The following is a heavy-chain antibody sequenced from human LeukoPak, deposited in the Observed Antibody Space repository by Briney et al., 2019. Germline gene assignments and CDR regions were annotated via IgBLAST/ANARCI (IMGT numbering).Heavy chain of an antibody. CDR2: IYHSGST. J-gene: IGHJ4*02. CDR3: ARHDTEMATGFDY. D-gene: IGHD5-24*01. V-gene: IGHV4-4*02. CDR1: GGSISSSNW. Sequence: SGTLSLTCAVSGGSISSSNWWSWVRQPPGKGLEWIGEIYHSGSTNYNPSLKSRVTISVDTSKNQFSLKLSSVTAADTAVYYCARHDTEMATGFDYWGQGTLVTVSS.